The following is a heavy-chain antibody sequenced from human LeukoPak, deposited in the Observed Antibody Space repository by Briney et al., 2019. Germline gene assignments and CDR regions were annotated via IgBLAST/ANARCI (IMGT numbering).Heavy chain of an antibody. J-gene: IGHJ4*02. CDR2: INPSGGT. CDR1: GGSFSGYY. Sequence: SSETLSLTCAVYGGSFSGYYWSWIRQPPGKGLEWVGEINPSGGTNYNTSLKSRVTISVDTSKNQLSLKLTSVTAADTAVYYCARGALKIYGSGSYFAYWGQGNLVTVSS. V-gene: IGHV4-34*01. CDR3: ARGALKIYGSGSYFAY. D-gene: IGHD3-10*01.